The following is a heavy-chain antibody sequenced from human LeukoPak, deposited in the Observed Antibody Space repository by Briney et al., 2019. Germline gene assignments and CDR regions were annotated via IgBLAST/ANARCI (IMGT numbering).Heavy chain of an antibody. CDR1: GGSISSYY. CDR2: IYTSGST. Sequence: PSETLSLTCTVSGGSISSYYWSWIRQPPGKGLEWIGYIYTSGSTNYNPSLKSRVTISVDTSKNQFSLKLSSVTAADTAVYYCARLRYYDFWSGYYGDYYYMDVWGKGTTVTASS. V-gene: IGHV4-4*09. J-gene: IGHJ6*03. D-gene: IGHD3-3*01. CDR3: ARLRYYDFWSGYYGDYYYMDV.